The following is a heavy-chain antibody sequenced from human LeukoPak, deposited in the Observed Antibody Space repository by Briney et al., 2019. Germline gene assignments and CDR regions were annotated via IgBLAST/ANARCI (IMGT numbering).Heavy chain of an antibody. V-gene: IGHV4-39*01. Sequence: SETLSLTCTVSGGSISSSSYYWGWIRQPPGKGLEWIGSIYYSGSTYYNPSLKSRVTISVDTSKNQFSLRLTSVNAADTTIYYCARQKLMVHGWPQKNNDAFDIWGQGTMVTVSS. CDR3: ARQKLMVHGWPQKNNDAFDI. CDR1: GGSISSSSYY. J-gene: IGHJ3*02. D-gene: IGHD2-8*01. CDR2: IYYSGST.